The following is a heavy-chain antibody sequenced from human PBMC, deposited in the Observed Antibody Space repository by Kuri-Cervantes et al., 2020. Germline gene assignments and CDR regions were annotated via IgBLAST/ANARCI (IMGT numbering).Heavy chain of an antibody. CDR2: IKQDGTEK. Sequence: GGSLRLSCAASGFTFSSYWMSWVRQAPGKGLEWVANIKQDGTEKYYVDSVKGRFTISRDNAKNSLYLQMNSLSAADTAVYYCARGRRGSSAWSSVESFHYWGQGTLVTVSS. J-gene: IGHJ1*01. D-gene: IGHD6-19*01. CDR1: GFTFSSYW. V-gene: IGHV3-7*03. CDR3: ARGRRGSSAWSSVESFHY.